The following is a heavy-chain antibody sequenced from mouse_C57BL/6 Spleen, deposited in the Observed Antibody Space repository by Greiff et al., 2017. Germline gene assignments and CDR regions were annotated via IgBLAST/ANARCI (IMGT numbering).Heavy chain of an antibody. CDR3: GRHYLGAWFAY. J-gene: IGHJ3*01. CDR1: EYEFPSHD. D-gene: IGHD1-1*01. CDR2: INTYGGST. Sequence: EVMLVESGGGLVQPGASLKLSCESNEYEFPSHDMSWVRQTPEKRLELVAAINTYGGSTYYPDTMERRIIISRDNTKNTLYLQLSSMRAEDTALYYCGRHYLGAWFAYWGQGTLVTVSA. V-gene: IGHV5-2*01.